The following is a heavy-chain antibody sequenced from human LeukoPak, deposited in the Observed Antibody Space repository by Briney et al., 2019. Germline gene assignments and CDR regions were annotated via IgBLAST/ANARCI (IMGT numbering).Heavy chain of an antibody. V-gene: IGHV4-59*01. CDR1: GGSISSYY. D-gene: IGHD6-13*01. Sequence: PSEILSLTCTVSGGSISSYYWSWIRQPPGKGLEWIGYIYYSGSTNYNPSLKSRVTISVDPSKNQFSLKLSSVTAADTAVYYCARVGIAAAGIYFQHWGQGTLVTVSS. CDR3: ARVGIAAAGIYFQH. J-gene: IGHJ1*01. CDR2: IYYSGST.